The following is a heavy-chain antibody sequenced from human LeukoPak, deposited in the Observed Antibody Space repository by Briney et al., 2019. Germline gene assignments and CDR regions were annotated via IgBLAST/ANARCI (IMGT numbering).Heavy chain of an antibody. J-gene: IGHJ4*02. D-gene: IGHD5-18*01. CDR1: GGSFSGYY. Sequence: SETLSLTCAVYGGSFSGYYWSWIRQPPGKGLEWIGEINHSGSTNYNPSLKSRVTISVDTSKNQFSLKLSSVTAADTAVYYCARAVRGYSYGIRYYFDYWGQGTLVTVSS. V-gene: IGHV4-34*01. CDR3: ARAVRGYSYGIRYYFDY. CDR2: INHSGST.